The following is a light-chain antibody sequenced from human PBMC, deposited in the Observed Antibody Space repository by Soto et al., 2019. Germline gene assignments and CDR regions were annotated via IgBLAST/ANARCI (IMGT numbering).Light chain of an antibody. CDR3: QEYNNYWT. CDR2: TAS. V-gene: IGKV1-5*01. Sequence: DIQMTQSPSTLSASVGDRVTITCRASQSISNWLALYQQKPGKAPRLLIYTASTLESGVPSRFSASGSGTEFTLTISSLHPDDFATYYCQEYNNYWTFGQGTKVDIK. CDR1: QSISNW. J-gene: IGKJ1*01.